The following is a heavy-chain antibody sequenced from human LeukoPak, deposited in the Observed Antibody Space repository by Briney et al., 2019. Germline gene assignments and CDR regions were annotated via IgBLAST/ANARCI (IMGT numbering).Heavy chain of an antibody. V-gene: IGHV3-21*01. Sequence: GGSLRLSCAASGFTFSSYSMNWVRQAPGKGLEWVSSISSSSSYIYYADSVKGRFTISRDNAKNSLYLQMNSLRAEDTAVYYCARQGGCSGGSCYHYYYYGMDVWGQGTTVTVSS. CDR3: ARQGGCSGGSCYHYYYYGMDV. D-gene: IGHD2-15*01. CDR1: GFTFSSYS. CDR2: ISSSSSYI. J-gene: IGHJ6*02.